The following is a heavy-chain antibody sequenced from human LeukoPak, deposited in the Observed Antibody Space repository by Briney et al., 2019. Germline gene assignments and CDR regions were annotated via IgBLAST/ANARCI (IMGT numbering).Heavy chain of an antibody. CDR2: ISNSGSTI. CDR3: ARKPPHDY. CDR1: GGSISSGGYY. V-gene: IGHV3-11*04. Sequence: LSLTCTVSGGSISSGGYYWSWVRQAPGKGLEWVSYISNSGSTIYYADSVKGRFTISRDNAKNSLYLQMNSLRAEDTAVYYCARKPPHDYWGQGTLVTVSS. J-gene: IGHJ4*02.